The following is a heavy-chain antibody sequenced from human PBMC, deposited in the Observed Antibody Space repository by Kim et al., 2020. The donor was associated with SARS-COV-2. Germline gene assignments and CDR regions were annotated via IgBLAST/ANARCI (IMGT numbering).Heavy chain of an antibody. CDR2: GRT. V-gene: IGHV3-23*01. D-gene: IGHD6-19*01. J-gene: IGHJ4*02. Sequence: GRTCGAEGVKGRLTISRDNGKNTLYLQMNSLRAEDTAVYYCGSGWYYFDYWGQGTLVTVSS. CDR3: GSGWYYFDY.